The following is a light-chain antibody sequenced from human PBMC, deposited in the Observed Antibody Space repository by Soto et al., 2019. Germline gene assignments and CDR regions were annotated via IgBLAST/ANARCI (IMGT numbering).Light chain of an antibody. Sequence: QSALTQPASVSGSPGQSIAISCTGTSSDVGGYDRVSWYQHHPGKAPTLMIYEVNKRPSGVSDRFSGSKSGNTASLTISGRQAEDEADYYCCSSVGSPNWVFGGGTKLTVL. J-gene: IGLJ3*02. V-gene: IGLV2-23*02. CDR1: SSDVGGYDR. CDR2: EVN. CDR3: CSSVGSPNWV.